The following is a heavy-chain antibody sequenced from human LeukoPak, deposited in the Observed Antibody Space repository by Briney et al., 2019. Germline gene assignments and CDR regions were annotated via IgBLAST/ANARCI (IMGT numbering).Heavy chain of an antibody. CDR2: ITASGDST. Sequence: GGSLRLSCAASGFIFSARAMTWVRKAPGKGLEWVSYITASGDSTHYADSVKGRFIISRDSTKNTLYLQMNNLRAEDTAVYYCAKDRYDTSVWPYYYAMDVWGQGTTVTVSS. D-gene: IGHD3-22*01. V-gene: IGHV3-23*01. CDR1: GFIFSARA. J-gene: IGHJ6*02. CDR3: AKDRYDTSVWPYYYAMDV.